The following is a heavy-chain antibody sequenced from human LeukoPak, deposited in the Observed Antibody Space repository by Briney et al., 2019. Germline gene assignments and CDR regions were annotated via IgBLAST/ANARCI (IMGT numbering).Heavy chain of an antibody. D-gene: IGHD3-9*01. J-gene: IGHJ4*02. CDR2: INHSGST. CDR3: AREAPYYDILTGYLYYFDY. Sequence: PSETLSLTCAVYGGSFSGYYWSWIRQPPGKGLEWIRGINHSGSTNYNPSLKSRVTISVDTSKNQFSLKLSSVTAADTAVYYCAREAPYYDILTGYLYYFDYWGQGTLVTVSS. V-gene: IGHV4-34*01. CDR1: GGSFSGYY.